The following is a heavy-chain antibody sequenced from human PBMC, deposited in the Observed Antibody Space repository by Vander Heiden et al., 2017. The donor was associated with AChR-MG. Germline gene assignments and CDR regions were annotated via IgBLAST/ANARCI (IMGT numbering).Heavy chain of an antibody. CDR1: GFTFSSYG. CDR3: ARGQILIGGSYYLDS. D-gene: IGHD3-9*01. J-gene: IGHJ4*02. Sequence: QVQLVESGGGVVQPGRSLRLSCAASGFTFSSYGMHWVRQAPGKGLEWVAVISYDGSNKYHADSVKGRFTISRDNSKNTLYLQMNSLSAEDTAVYYCARGQILIGGSYYLDSWGQGTLVTVSS. CDR2: ISYDGSNK. V-gene: IGHV3-30*03.